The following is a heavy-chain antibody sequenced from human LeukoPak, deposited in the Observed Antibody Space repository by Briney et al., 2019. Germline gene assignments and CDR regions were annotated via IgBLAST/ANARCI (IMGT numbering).Heavy chain of an antibody. V-gene: IGHV1-46*01. CDR2: INPSGSTT. D-gene: IGHD1-1*01. CDR3: ARETSDS. J-gene: IGHJ5*01. Sequence: ASVKVSCKTSGHTFTSFGFSWVRQAPGQGLEWLGMINPSGSTTTYAQKFQGRVTMTRDTSTSTVYMELSSLRSEDTAVYYCARETSDSWGQGTLVTVSS. CDR1: GHTFTSFG.